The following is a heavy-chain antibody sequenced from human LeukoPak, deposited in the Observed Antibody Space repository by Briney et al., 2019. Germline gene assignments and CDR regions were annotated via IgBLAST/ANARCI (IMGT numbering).Heavy chain of an antibody. Sequence: GRSLRLSCAASGFTFDDYAMYWVRQAPGKGLEWVSGISWNSGTIGYADSVKGRFTISRDNAKNSLYLQMNSLRSEDMAVYYCVQDSYAISSSGSTFAYWGQGTVVTVSS. CDR2: ISWNSGTI. CDR1: GFTFDDYA. D-gene: IGHD6-13*01. V-gene: IGHV3-9*03. J-gene: IGHJ4*02. CDR3: VQDSYAISSSGSTFAY.